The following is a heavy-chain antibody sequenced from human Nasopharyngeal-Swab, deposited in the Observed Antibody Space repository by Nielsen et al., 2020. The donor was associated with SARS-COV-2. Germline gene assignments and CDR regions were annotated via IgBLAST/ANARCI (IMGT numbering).Heavy chain of an antibody. V-gene: IGHV4-31*03. CDR2: IYYSGST. J-gene: IGHJ6*03. D-gene: IGHD3-9*01. Sequence: SETLSLTCTVSGGSISSGGYYWSWIRQHPGKGLEWIGYIYYSGSTYYNPSLKSRVTISVDKSKNQFSLKLSSVTAADTAVYYCARNWAPPRYFDWLLYKGHYYYYMDVWGKGTTVTVSS. CDR1: GGSISSGGYY. CDR3: ARNWAPPRYFDWLLYKGHYYYYMDV.